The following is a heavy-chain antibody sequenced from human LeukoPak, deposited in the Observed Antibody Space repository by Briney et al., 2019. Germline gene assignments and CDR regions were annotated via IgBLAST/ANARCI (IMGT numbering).Heavy chain of an antibody. CDR1: GYTFTSYY. J-gene: IGHJ4*02. V-gene: IGHV1-46*01. CDR3: AGSLGYCTSNVCYLKY. D-gene: IGHD2-8*01. CDR2: INPSGGST. Sequence: ASVKVSCKASGYTFTSYYMHWVRQAPGQGLEWMGIINPSGGSTSYAQKFQGRVTMTRDMSISTAYMELRSLRSDDTAVYYCAGSLGYCTSNVCYLKYWGQGTLVTVSS.